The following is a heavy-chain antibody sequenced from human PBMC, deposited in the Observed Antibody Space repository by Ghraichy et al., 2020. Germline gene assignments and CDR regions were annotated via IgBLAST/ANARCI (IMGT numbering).Heavy chain of an antibody. CDR2: IGPGGGST. V-gene: IGHV3-23*01. D-gene: IGHD2-15*01. CDR1: GFTFSNYA. J-gene: IGHJ4*02. CDR3: AKRGFCSGGSCYPLGYYFDY. Sequence: GSLRLSCAASGFTFSNYAMNWVRQAPGKGLEWVSAIGPGGGSTYYADSVKGRLTISRDNSKDTLYLQMNSLRAEDTAVYYCAKRGFCSGGSCYPLGYYFDYWGQGTLVTVSS.